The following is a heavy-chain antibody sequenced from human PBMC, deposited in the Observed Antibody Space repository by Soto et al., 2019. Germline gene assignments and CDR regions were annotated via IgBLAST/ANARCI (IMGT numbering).Heavy chain of an antibody. J-gene: IGHJ4*02. CDR2: THYSGRT. CDR1: GGSISTYY. V-gene: IGHV4-59*01. D-gene: IGHD4-17*01. CDR3: ARERPYYGFDY. Sequence: TLSLTCTLSGGSISTYYWSWIRQPPGKGLEWIGYTHYSGRTDYNPSLRSRVSISLDASKNQFSLNLTSVTAADTAVYYCARERPYYGFDYWGQGTMVTVYS.